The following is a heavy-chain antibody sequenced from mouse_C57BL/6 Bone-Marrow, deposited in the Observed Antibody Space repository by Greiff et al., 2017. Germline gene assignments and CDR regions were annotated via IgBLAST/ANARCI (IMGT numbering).Heavy chain of an antibody. J-gene: IGHJ4*01. V-gene: IGHV1-80*01. D-gene: IGHD2-10*01. CDR1: GYAFSSYW. CDR3: ASSFYGNYAMDY. CDR2: IYPGDGDT. Sequence: VQLQQSGAELVKPGASVKISCKASGYAFSSYWMNWVKQRPGKGLEWIGQIYPGDGDTNYNGKFKGKATLTADKSSSKAYMQLSSLTSEDSAVYFCASSFYGNYAMDYWGQGTSVTVSS.